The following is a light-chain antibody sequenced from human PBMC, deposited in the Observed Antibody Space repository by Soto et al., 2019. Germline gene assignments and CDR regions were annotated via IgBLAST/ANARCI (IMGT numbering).Light chain of an antibody. CDR2: KDS. V-gene: IGLV3-25*02. Sequence: ELTQPPSVSVSPGQTARITCSGDALPKQYAYWYQQKPGQAPVLVIYKDSERPSGIPERFSGSSSGTTVTLTISGVQAEDEADYYCQSADSSGTYVFGTGTKVTVL. CDR1: ALPKQY. CDR3: QSADSSGTYV. J-gene: IGLJ1*01.